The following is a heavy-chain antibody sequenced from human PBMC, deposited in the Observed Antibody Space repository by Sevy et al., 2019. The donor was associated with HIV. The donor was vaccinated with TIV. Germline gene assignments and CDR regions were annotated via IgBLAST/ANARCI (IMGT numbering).Heavy chain of an antibody. CDR1: GFTVSSNY. V-gene: IGHV3-53*01. CDR2: IYSGGST. J-gene: IGHJ6*02. D-gene: IGHD3-3*01. CDR3: ARARLYDFFHYYGMDV. Sequence: GGSLRLSCAASGFTVSSNYMSWVRQAPGKGLEWVSVIYSGGSTYYADSVKGRFTISRDNSKNTLYIQMNSLRAEDTAVYYCARARLYDFFHYYGMDVWGQGTTVTVSS.